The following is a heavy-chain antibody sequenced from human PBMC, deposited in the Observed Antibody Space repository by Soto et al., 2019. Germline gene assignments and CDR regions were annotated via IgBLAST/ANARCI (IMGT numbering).Heavy chain of an antibody. Sequence: GGSLRLSCAASGFTFSSYAMHWVRQAPGKGLEWVAVISYDGSNKYYADSVKGRFTISRDNSKNTLYLQMNSLRAEDTAVYYCARARDYDYGDYDYWGQGTLVTVSS. CDR2: ISYDGSNK. D-gene: IGHD4-17*01. J-gene: IGHJ4*02. CDR1: GFTFSSYA. V-gene: IGHV3-30-3*01. CDR3: ARARDYDYGDYDY.